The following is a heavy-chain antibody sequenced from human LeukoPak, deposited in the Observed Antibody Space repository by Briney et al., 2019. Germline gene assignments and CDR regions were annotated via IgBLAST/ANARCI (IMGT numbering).Heavy chain of an antibody. Sequence: ASVKVSCKASGYTFTGYYMHWVRQAPGQGLEWMGWINPNSGGKNYAQKFQGRVTMTRDTSISTAYMELSRLRSDDTAVYYCAARTYYDFWSGYSRPPYENAFDIWGQGTMVTVSS. J-gene: IGHJ3*02. CDR1: GYTFTGYY. CDR2: INPNSGGK. V-gene: IGHV1-2*02. CDR3: AARTYYDFWSGYSRPPYENAFDI. D-gene: IGHD3-3*01.